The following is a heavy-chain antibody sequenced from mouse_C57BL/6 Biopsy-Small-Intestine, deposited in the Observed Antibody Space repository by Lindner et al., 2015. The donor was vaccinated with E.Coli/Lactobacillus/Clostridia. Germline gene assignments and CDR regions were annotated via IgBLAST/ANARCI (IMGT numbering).Heavy chain of an antibody. Sequence: VKVSCKTFGYRFTAYAINWVRQAPGQRPEWMGWINMGTGYPSYVEGFTGRFAFSLDTSASTAYLQITSLRTEDTAVYYCARHNIMSDFDVWGQGTLVTVSS. CDR2: INMGTGYP. D-gene: IGHD1-3*01. V-gene: IGHV9-3-1*01. CDR1: GYRFTAYA. CDR3: ARHNIMSDFDV. J-gene: IGHJ1*01.